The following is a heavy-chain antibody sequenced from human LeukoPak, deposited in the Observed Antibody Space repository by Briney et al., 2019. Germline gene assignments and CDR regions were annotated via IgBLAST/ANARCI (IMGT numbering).Heavy chain of an antibody. J-gene: IGHJ4*02. CDR1: GFTFSSYA. CDR2: ISYDGSNK. V-gene: IGHV3-30-3*01. D-gene: IGHD3-22*01. CDR3: ARDLTMIVVVNVFDY. Sequence: PGWSLRLSCAASGFTFSSYAMHWVRQAPGKGLEWVAVISYDGSNKYYADSVKGQFTISRDNSKNTLYLQMNSLRAEDTAVYYCARDLTMIVVVNVFDYWGQGTLVTVSS.